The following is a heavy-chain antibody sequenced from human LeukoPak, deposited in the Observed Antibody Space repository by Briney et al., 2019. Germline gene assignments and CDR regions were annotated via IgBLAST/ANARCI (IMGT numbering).Heavy chain of an antibody. CDR2: ISVYNGNT. Sequence: ASVKVSCKASGYTFTNYGISWVRQAPGQGLEWMGWISVYNGNTNYAQKFQGRVTMTTDTSTSTAYMELRSLRSDDTAVYYCASEVVITSGGFDIWGQGTMVTVSS. J-gene: IGHJ3*02. CDR3: ASEVVITSGGFDI. CDR1: GYTFTNYG. D-gene: IGHD3-22*01. V-gene: IGHV1-18*01.